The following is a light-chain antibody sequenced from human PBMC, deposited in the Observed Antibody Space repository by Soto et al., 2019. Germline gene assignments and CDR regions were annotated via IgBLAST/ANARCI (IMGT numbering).Light chain of an antibody. CDR1: SSDIGGYNF. CDR2: DVT. Sequence: QSALTQPPSASGSPGQSVTISCTGTSSDIGGYNFVSWYQQHPGKAPQVLIFDVTKRPAGVPDRFSGSKSGNTASLTVSGLQAEDEAVYYCSSYAGINNVRIFGGGTKLTVL. V-gene: IGLV2-8*01. J-gene: IGLJ2*01. CDR3: SSYAGINNVRI.